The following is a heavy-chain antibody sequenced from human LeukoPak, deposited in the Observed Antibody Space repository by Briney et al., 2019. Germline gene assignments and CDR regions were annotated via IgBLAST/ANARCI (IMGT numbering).Heavy chain of an antibody. D-gene: IGHD2-15*01. J-gene: IGHJ4*02. Sequence: GGSLRLSCAAFGFTFSGYSMTWVRQAPGKGLEWVANVAPDGSAQNYVDSLEGRFTISRDNPNNSLYLQMHSLRAEDAAVYYCARVIAGAIDYWGQGTLVTVSS. CDR3: ARVIAGAIDY. CDR1: GFTFSGYS. CDR2: VAPDGSAQ. V-gene: IGHV3-7*01.